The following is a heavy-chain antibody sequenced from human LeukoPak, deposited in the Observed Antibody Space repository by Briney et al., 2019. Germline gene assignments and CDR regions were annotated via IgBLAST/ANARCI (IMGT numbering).Heavy chain of an antibody. CDR3: VRDPSLTTYYYDSSGYYYPDDY. J-gene: IGHJ4*02. D-gene: IGHD3-22*01. V-gene: IGHV1-69*04. Sequence: GSSVKVSCKASGGTFSSYAISWVRQAPGQGLEWMGRIIPILGIANYAQKFQGGVTITADKSTSTAYMELSSLRSEDTAVYYCVRDPSLTTYYYDSSGYYYPDDYWGQGTLVTVSS. CDR2: IIPILGIA. CDR1: GGTFSSYA.